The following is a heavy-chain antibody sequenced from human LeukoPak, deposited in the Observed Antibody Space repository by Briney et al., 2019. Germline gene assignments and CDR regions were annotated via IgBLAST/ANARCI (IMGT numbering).Heavy chain of an antibody. CDR2: ISYDGSNK. CDR3: ARDLGDGDHGDYVSYYFDY. Sequence: GRSLRLSCAASGFTFSSYAMHWVRQAPGKGLEWVAVISYDGSNKYYADSVRGRFTISRDNSKNTLYLQMNSLRAEDTAVYYCARDLGDGDHGDYVSYYFDYWGQGTLVTVSS. J-gene: IGHJ4*02. D-gene: IGHD4-17*01. CDR1: GFTFSSYA. V-gene: IGHV3-30*04.